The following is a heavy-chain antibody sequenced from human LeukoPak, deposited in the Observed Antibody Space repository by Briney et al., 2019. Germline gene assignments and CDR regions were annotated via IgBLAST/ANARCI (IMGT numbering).Heavy chain of an antibody. Sequence: PGGSLRLSCAASGFIFSSYDMSWVRQAPGKGLEWVSAISGSGRTYYADSVKGRFTISRDNSKNTLYLQMNSLRAEDTAVYYCARVPSLYDKSGYNHWGQGTLVTVSS. CDR2: ISGSGRT. V-gene: IGHV3-23*01. CDR1: GFIFSSYD. D-gene: IGHD3-22*01. CDR3: ARVPSLYDKSGYNH. J-gene: IGHJ1*01.